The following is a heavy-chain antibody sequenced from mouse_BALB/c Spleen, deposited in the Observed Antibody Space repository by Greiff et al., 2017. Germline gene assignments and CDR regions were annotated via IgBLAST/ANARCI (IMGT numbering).Heavy chain of an antibody. J-gene: IGHJ2*01. CDR3: ARIGENYYFDV. D-gene: IGHD2-13*01. CDR1: GYTFTSYW. V-gene: IGHV1-87*01. CDR2: IYPGDSDT. Sequence: QVQLKQPGAELVRPGASVKLSCTASGYTFTSYWMPWVKQRPGQGLEWIGAIYPGDSDTRYTQKFKGKATLTADKSSSTAYMQLSSLASEDSAVYYCARIGENYYFDVWGEGTTLTVSS.